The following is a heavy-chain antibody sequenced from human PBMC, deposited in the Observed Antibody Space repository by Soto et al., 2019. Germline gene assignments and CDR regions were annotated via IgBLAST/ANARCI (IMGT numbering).Heavy chain of an antibody. CDR1: GFTFSIYW. CDR2: INNDGSST. Sequence: GSLRLSCAASGFTFSIYWIHWVRQAPGKGPVWVSRINNDGSSTMYADSVKGRFTISRDNAKNTLYLQMNSLRAEDTAVYYCARDRGYGTPFDYWGQGTLVTVSS. D-gene: IGHD5-12*01. V-gene: IGHV3-74*03. CDR3: ARDRGYGTPFDY. J-gene: IGHJ4*02.